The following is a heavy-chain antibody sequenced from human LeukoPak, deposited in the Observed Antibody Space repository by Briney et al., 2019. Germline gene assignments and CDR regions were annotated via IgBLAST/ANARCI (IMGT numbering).Heavy chain of an antibody. J-gene: IGHJ4*02. Sequence: GGSLRLSCAASGFTFSSYEMNWVRQAPGKGLEWVSYISSSGSTIYYADSVKGRFTISRDNSKNTLYLQMNNLRAEDTAVYYCANRHDGPSLYWGQGTLVTVSS. D-gene: IGHD3-16*01. CDR2: ISSSGSTI. V-gene: IGHV3-48*03. CDR1: GFTFSSYE. CDR3: ANRHDGPSLY.